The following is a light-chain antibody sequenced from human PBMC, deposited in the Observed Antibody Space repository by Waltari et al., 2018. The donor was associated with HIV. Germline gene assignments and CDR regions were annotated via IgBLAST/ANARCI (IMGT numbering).Light chain of an antibody. CDR2: DDS. J-gene: IGLJ1*01. V-gene: IGLV3-21*02. CDR1: NIGSES. CDR3: QVWDSSSDRYV. Sequence: SYVLTQPPSVSVAPGQTARITCGGNNIGSESLHWYQQKPGQAPVVVVYDDSDRPSGIPERFSGSNSGNTATLTVSRVEAGDEADYYCQVWDSSSDRYVFGTGTKVTVL.